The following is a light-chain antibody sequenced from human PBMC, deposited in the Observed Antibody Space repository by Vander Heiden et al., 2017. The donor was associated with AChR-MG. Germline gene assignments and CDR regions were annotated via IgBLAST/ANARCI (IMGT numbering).Light chain of an antibody. J-gene: IGLJ1*01. CDR1: SSDVGGHNY. CDR3: GSYAGSGDFYV. CDR2: EVS. V-gene: IGLV2-8*01. Sequence: QSALTQPPSASGSPGQSVTLPCTGTSSDVGGHNYVSWYQQHPGKAPKLMIFEVSKRPSGVPDRFSGSKSGNTASLTVSGLQAEDEADYYCGSYAGSGDFYVFGTGTKVTVL.